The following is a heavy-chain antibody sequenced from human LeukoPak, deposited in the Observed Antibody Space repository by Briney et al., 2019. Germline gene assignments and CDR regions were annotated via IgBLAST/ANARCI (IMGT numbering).Heavy chain of an antibody. D-gene: IGHD4-11*01. V-gene: IGHV3-30*02. J-gene: IGHJ6*03. CDR2: IRYYGRII. Sequence: GGSLKLSCAASGFSFSDFGMHWVRQAPGKGREWVAFIRYYGRIIHYADSVKGRFTISRDNSKNTLYLQMNSLRVAETAMYFCAKTLTTVTTSYYYMDVWGKGTTVTVSS. CDR3: AKTLTTVTTSYYYMDV. CDR1: GFSFSDFG.